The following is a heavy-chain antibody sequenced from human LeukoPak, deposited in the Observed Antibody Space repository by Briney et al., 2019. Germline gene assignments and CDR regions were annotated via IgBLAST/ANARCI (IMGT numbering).Heavy chain of an antibody. D-gene: IGHD6-19*01. V-gene: IGHV4-59*01. CDR3: ARSAYSSGWYGYYFDY. J-gene: IGHJ4*02. Sequence: SETLSLTCAVYGGSFSSYYWSWIRQPPGKGLEWIGYIYYSGSTNYNPSLKSRVTISVDTSKNQFSLKLSSVTAADTAVYYCARSAYSSGWYGYYFDYWGQGTLVTVSS. CDR2: IYYSGST. CDR1: GGSFSSYY.